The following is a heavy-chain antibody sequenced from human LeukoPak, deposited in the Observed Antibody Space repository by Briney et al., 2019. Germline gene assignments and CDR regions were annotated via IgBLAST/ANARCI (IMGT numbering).Heavy chain of an antibody. CDR2: ISGSGGST. CDR1: GFTFSSYA. Sequence: PGGSLRLSCAASGFTFSSYAMSWVRQAPGKGLEWVSAISGSGGSTYYADSVKGRFTISRDNSKNTLYLQMNSLRAEDTAVYYCATHRHSSRWYAEPDLVNWGQGTLVTVSS. D-gene: IGHD6-13*01. V-gene: IGHV3-23*01. J-gene: IGHJ4*02. CDR3: ATHRHSSRWYAEPDLVN.